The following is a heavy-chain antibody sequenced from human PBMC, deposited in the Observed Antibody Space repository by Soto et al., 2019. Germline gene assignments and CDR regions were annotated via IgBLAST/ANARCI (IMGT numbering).Heavy chain of an antibody. CDR3: GTGHYNGLDV. V-gene: IGHV3-74*01. CDR1: GFTFSNYW. CDR2: IKSDGSST. J-gene: IGHJ6*02. D-gene: IGHD2-2*02. Sequence: LRLSCAASGFTFSNYWMHWVRQAPGKGLVWVSRIKSDGSSTSYADSVKGRFTISRDNAKNTLYLQMNSLRAEDTAVYYCGTGHYNGLDVWGQGTTVTVSS.